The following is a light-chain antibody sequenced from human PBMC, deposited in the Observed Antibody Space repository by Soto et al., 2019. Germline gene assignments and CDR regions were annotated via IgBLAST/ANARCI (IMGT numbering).Light chain of an antibody. Sequence: DIQMTQSPSSLSASVGDRVTITCRASQSISSSLNWYQQKPGKAPKLLIYAASSLQSGVPSRFSGSGSGTDFTLTISSLQPEDFATYYCQQTYSTPPTFGQGTKVEI. CDR3: QQTYSTPPT. CDR2: AAS. V-gene: IGKV1-39*01. J-gene: IGKJ1*01. CDR1: QSISSS.